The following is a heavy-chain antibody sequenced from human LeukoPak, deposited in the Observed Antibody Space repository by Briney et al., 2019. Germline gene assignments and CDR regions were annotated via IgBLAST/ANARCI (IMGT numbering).Heavy chain of an antibody. Sequence: GGSLRLSCAASGFTFSSYSMNWVRQAPGKGLEWVSYISSSSSTIYYADSVKGRFTISRDNAKNSLYPQMNSLRDEDTAVYYCARVDPTGDGYNCFDSWGQGTLVTVSS. CDR1: GFTFSSYS. J-gene: IGHJ4*02. D-gene: IGHD5-24*01. CDR3: ARVDPTGDGYNCFDS. CDR2: ISSSSSTI. V-gene: IGHV3-48*02.